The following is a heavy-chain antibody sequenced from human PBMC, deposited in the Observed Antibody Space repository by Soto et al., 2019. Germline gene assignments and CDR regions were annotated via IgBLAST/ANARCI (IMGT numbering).Heavy chain of an antibody. CDR2: IRGSGGST. J-gene: IGHJ4*02. CDR1: GFTFRSHA. V-gene: IGHV3-23*01. D-gene: IGHD2-15*01. CDR3: AKPDAACGGSCYGPPSVDY. Sequence: EVQLLESGGGFVQPGGSLRLSCAASGFTFRSHAMSWVRKAPGKGLAWVSAIRGSGGSTYYADSVKGRFTISRDNSKNSLYRQMHSLIAEDTAVYPGAKPDAACGGSCYGPPSVDYWCQGTMVTVSS.